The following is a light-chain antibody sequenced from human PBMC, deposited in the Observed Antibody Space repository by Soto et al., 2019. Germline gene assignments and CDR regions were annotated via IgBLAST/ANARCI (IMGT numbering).Light chain of an antibody. V-gene: IGKV4-1*01. CDR1: QSVLNNSNNKNY. CDR2: WAA. J-gene: IGKJ1*01. Sequence: DIVMTQSPDSLAVSLGERATINCKSSQSVLNNSNNKNYLAWYQQKAGQPPNLLISWAATRESGVPDRVSGSGSGTDFTLTISSLQAEDVAVYYCQQYYSSPPTFGQGTRVEIK. CDR3: QQYYSSPPT.